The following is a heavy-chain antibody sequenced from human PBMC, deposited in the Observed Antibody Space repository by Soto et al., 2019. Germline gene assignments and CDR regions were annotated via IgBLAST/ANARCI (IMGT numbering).Heavy chain of an antibody. Sequence: EVQLVESGGGLVKPGGSLRLSCAASGFTFSSYSMNWVRQAPGKGQEWVSSISSSSSYIYYADSVKGRFTISRDNAKNSLYLQMNSLRAEDTAVYYCARPNAAGTIYWGQGTLVTVSS. J-gene: IGHJ4*02. CDR1: GFTFSSYS. V-gene: IGHV3-21*01. CDR3: ARPNAAGTIY. CDR2: ISSSSSYI. D-gene: IGHD6-13*01.